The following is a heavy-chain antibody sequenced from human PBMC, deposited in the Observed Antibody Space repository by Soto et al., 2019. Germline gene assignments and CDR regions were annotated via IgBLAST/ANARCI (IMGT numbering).Heavy chain of an antibody. V-gene: IGHV3-30-3*01. CDR2: ISCDGSNK. CDR3: ARDRLAYCGGDCYSGFDY. J-gene: IGHJ4*02. CDR1: GFTFSSYA. D-gene: IGHD2-21*02. Sequence: QVQLVESGGGVVQPGRSLRLSCAASGFTFSSYAMHWVRQAPGKGLEWVAVISCDGSNKYYADCVKGRFTISRDNSKNTLYLQMNSLRAEDTAVYYCARDRLAYCGGDCYSGFDYWGQGTLLTVSS.